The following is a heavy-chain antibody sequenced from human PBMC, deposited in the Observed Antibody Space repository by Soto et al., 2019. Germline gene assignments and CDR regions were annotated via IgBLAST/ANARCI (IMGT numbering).Heavy chain of an antibody. Sequence: GGSLRLSCAASGFTFSSYSMNWVRQAPGKGLEWVSSISSSSSYIYYADSVKGRFTISRDNAKNSLYLQMNSLRAEDTAVYYCAPSHRRGYSGYDPVDYWGQGILVTVSS. CDR1: GFTFSSYS. J-gene: IGHJ4*02. CDR2: ISSSSSYI. CDR3: APSHRRGYSGYDPVDY. V-gene: IGHV3-21*01. D-gene: IGHD5-12*01.